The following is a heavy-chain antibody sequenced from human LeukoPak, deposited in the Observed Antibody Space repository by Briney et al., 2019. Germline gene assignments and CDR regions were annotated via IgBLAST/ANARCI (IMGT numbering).Heavy chain of an antibody. D-gene: IGHD5-18*01. CDR1: GFTVSSNY. V-gene: IGHV3-66*02. CDR2: IYSGGST. J-gene: IGHJ4*02. CDR3: ARDPYSYGYVNY. Sequence: GGSLRLSCAASGFTVSSNYMSWVRQAPGKGLEWVSVIYSGGSTYYADSVKGRFTISRDNSKNTLYLQMNSLRAEDTAVYYCARDPYSYGYVNYWGQGTLVTVSS.